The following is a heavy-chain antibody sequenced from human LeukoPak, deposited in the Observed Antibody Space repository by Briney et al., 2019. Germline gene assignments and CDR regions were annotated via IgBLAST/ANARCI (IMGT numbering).Heavy chain of an antibody. J-gene: IGHJ5*02. Sequence: PSETLSLTCTVSGGSISSYYWSWIRQPAGKGLEWIGRIYTSGSTNYNPSLKSRVTISIDTSKNKFSLKLSSVTAADTAVYYCAREMGYYDSSGYYSPFFDPWGQGTLVTVSS. V-gene: IGHV4-4*07. CDR1: GGSISSYY. CDR2: IYTSGST. D-gene: IGHD3-22*01. CDR3: AREMGYYDSSGYYSPFFDP.